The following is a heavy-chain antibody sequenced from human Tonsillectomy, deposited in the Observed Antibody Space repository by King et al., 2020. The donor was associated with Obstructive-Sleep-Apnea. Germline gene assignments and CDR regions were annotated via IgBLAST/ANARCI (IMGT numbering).Heavy chain of an antibody. V-gene: IGHV1-46*01. Sequence: LVQSGAEVKEPGASVKVSCKASGYTFTNYYMHWVRQAPGQGLEWMGMINPNGGSKSCAQKFQGRVTMTRDTSTSTVYMELSSLRSEDTAVYYCARGCLVAASFDYWGQGTLVTVSS. CDR2: INPNGGSK. D-gene: IGHD2-15*01. CDR3: ARGCLVAASFDY. CDR1: GYTFTNYY. J-gene: IGHJ4*02.